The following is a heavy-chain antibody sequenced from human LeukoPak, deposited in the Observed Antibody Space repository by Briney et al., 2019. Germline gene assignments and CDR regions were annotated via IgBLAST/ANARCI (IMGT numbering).Heavy chain of an antibody. CDR2: IIPILGIA. D-gene: IGHD6-6*01. J-gene: IGHJ5*02. Sequence: GSSVKVSCKASGGTFSSYTISWVRQAPGQGLEWMGRIIPILGIANYAQKFQGRVTITADKSTSTAYTELSSLRSEDTAVYYCARDPGDEYSSSSDHWGQGTLVTVSS. CDR1: GGTFSSYT. V-gene: IGHV1-69*04. CDR3: ARDPGDEYSSSSDH.